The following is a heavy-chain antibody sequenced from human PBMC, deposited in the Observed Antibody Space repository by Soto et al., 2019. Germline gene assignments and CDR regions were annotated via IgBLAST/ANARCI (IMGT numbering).Heavy chain of an antibody. V-gene: IGHV4-61*01. CDR3: AREQYDFRSGSYYYAMEV. D-gene: IGHD3-3*01. J-gene: IGHJ6*02. CDR2: IYYTGST. CDR1: GGSVSSESHY. Sequence: SETLSLTCTVSGGSVSSESHYWSWIRQTPGKGLEWIGYIYYTGSTNYNPSLKGRVTMSVDTSRDQVSLRLRSVTRADTAVYYCAREQYDFRSGSYYYAMEVWGQGTKVTVS.